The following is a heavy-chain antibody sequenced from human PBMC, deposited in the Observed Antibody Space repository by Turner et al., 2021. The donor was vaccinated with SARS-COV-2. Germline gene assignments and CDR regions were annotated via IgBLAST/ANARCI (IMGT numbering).Heavy chain of an antibody. D-gene: IGHD3-22*01. CDR2: ISSSSSYI. CDR3: ARWTSYYYDNSGYYPAQFDY. J-gene: IGHJ4*02. Sequence: EVQLVESGGGLVKPGGSLRPSCAASGFIFSSYSMNWVRQAPGKGLEWVSSISSSSSYIYYADSLKSRFTISRDNAKNSLYLQMNSLRAEDTAVYYCARWTSYYYDNSGYYPAQFDYWGQGTLVTVSS. V-gene: IGHV3-21*01. CDR1: GFIFSSYS.